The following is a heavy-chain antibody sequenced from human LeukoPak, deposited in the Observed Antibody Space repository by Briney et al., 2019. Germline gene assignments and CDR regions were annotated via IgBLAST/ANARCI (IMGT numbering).Heavy chain of an antibody. D-gene: IGHD3-22*01. V-gene: IGHV3-23*01. CDR3: AKLKSALIVVGA. CDR2: MSGAGDIA. CDR1: GFTFSRSS. J-gene: IGHJ5*02. Sequence: PGGSLRLSCAASGFTFSRSSLSWVRQAPGQGLEWVSSMSGAGDIAHYAESVRGRFTISRDNSRNTRYLQMNSLRADDTAVYYCAKLKSALIVVGAWGQGIRVAVSS.